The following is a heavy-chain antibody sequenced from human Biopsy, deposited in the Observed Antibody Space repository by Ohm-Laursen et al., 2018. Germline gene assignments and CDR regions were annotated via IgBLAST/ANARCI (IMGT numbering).Heavy chain of an antibody. J-gene: IGHJ2*01. V-gene: IGHV4-59*01. CDR2: VSYTGST. CDR1: GDYISSYY. D-gene: IGHD3-22*01. Sequence: GTLSLTCTVSGDYISSYYWSWIRQPPGQGLEWIGYVSYTGSTDYNPSLQSRVTISVDTSKNHFSLRLRSVTPADTAIYYCARDRGYYSDRTVPGYFDLWGRGTLATVSS. CDR3: ARDRGYYSDRTVPGYFDL.